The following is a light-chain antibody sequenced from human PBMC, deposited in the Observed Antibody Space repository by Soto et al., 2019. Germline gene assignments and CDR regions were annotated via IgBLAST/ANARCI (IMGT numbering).Light chain of an antibody. J-gene: IGKJ2*01. V-gene: IGKV1-5*01. CDR2: DVS. Sequence: DIQMTQSPSTLSASVGDRVTITCRASQSISNWLAWYQQKPGKDPTLLIYDVSRLESGVPSRFSGSGSGTEFTLTINSLQPDDFATYYRQQYDTYYTFGQGTKVDIK. CDR1: QSISNW. CDR3: QQYDTYYT.